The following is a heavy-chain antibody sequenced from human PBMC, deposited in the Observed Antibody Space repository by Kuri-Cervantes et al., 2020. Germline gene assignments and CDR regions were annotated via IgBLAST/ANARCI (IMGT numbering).Heavy chain of an antibody. V-gene: IGHV4-34*01. D-gene: IGHD2-15*01. J-gene: IGHJ6*03. Sequence: SETLSLTCAVYGGSFSGYYWSWIRQPPGKGLEWIGEINHSGRTNYNPSLKSRVTISVDTSKNQFSLKLSSVTAADTAVYYCARGVVAVPGDYWYYYMDVWGKGTTVTVSS. CDR1: GGSFSGYY. CDR3: ARGVVAVPGDYWYYYMDV. CDR2: INHSGRT.